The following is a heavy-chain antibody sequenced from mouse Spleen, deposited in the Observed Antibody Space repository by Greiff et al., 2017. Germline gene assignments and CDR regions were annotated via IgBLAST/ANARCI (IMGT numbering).Heavy chain of an antibody. CDR2: INPYNGGT. J-gene: IGHJ2*01. CDR3: ASPITTVPNYFDY. CDR1: GYTFTDYY. Sequence: EVQLQQSGPVLVKPGASVKMSCKASGYTFTDYYMNWVKQSHGKSLEWIGVINPYNGGTSYNQKFKGKATLTVDKSSSTAYMELNSLTSEDSAVYYCASPITTVPNYFDYWGQGTTLTVSS. V-gene: IGHV1-19*01. D-gene: IGHD1-1*01.